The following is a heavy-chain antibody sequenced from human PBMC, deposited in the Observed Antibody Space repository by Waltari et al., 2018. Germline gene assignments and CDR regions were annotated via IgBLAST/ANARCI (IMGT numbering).Heavy chain of an antibody. J-gene: IGHJ6*02. CDR2: IYPGDSDT. Sequence: EVQLVQSGAEVKKPGGSLKVSCKGSGYSFTSYWIGWVRQFPGKGLEWMGIIYPGDSDTRYSPSFQGQVTISADKSISTAYLQWSSLKASDTAMYYCARISSGWSRGYYYGMDVWGQGTTVTVSS. CDR3: ARISSGWSRGYYYGMDV. D-gene: IGHD6-19*01. CDR1: GYSFTSYW. V-gene: IGHV5-51*01.